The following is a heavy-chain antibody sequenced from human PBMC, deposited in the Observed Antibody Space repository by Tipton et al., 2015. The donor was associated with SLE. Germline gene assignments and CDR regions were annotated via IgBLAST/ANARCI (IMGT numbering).Heavy chain of an antibody. CDR2: IYSGGST. V-gene: IGHV4-39*07. D-gene: IGHD5-12*01. J-gene: IGHJ4*02. CDR1: GGSIYTSAYY. CDR3: ARDRSGGGGYVLDS. Sequence: TLSLTCTVSGGSIYTSAYYWGWIRQPPGKGLEWIGSIYSGGSTYYNPSLKSRVTVSVDTSKNQFSLKLTSVTAADTAVYFCARDRSGGGGYVLDSWGQGTLVTASS.